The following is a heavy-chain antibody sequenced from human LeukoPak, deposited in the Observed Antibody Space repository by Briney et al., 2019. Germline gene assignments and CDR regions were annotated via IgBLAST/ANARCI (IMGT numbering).Heavy chain of an antibody. J-gene: IGHJ4*02. D-gene: IGHD3-10*01. CDR3: ARDQGDYYASGSFST. CDR1: GFTVSNNY. V-gene: IGHV3-53*01. Sequence: PGGSLRLSCAASGFTVSNNYISWVRQAPGKGLEWVPVIYSGGSTYYADSVKGRFTISRDNSKNTLYLQMNTLRVEDTAVYYCARDQGDYYASGSFSTWGQGTLVTVSS. CDR2: IYSGGST.